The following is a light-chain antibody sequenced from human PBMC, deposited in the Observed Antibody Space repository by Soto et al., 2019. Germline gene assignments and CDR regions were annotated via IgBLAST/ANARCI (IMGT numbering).Light chain of an antibody. CDR3: QQSYSSPVT. J-gene: IGKJ4*01. CDR1: QSISSF. Sequence: DIQMTQSPSSLSASVGDRVTITCRASQSISSFLNWFQQKPGQVPRLLINAASSLQSGVPSRFSGSGSGTEFSLNISSLQREDFATYYCQQSYSSPVTFGGGTKVEIK. V-gene: IGKV1-39*01. CDR2: AAS.